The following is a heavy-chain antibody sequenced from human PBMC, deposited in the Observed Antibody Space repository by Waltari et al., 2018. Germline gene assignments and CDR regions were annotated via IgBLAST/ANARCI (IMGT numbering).Heavy chain of an antibody. CDR3: ARGALNWNDEGFDY. D-gene: IGHD1-20*01. J-gene: IGHJ4*02. CDR2: IYYSGST. V-gene: IGHV4-59*01. Sequence: VQLQESGPGLVKPSETLSLTCTVSGGSISSYYWSWIRQPPVKGLEWIGYIYYSGSTNYNPSLKSRVTISVDTSKNQFSLKLSSVTAADTAVYYCARGALNWNDEGFDYWGQGTLVTVSS. CDR1: GGSISSYY.